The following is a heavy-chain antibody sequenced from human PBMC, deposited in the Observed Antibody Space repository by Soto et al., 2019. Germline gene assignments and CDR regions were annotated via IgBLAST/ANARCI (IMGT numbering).Heavy chain of an antibody. Sequence: GGSLRLSCAASGFTFSSYGMQWVRQAPGKGLEWVAVLSYDGSNTYYADSVKGRFTISRDNSKNTLYLQMNSLRAEDTAVYYCAKADGNYYYYGMDVWGQGTTVTVSS. J-gene: IGHJ6*02. CDR3: AKADGNYYYYGMDV. CDR2: LSYDGSNT. CDR1: GFTFSSYG. V-gene: IGHV3-30*18.